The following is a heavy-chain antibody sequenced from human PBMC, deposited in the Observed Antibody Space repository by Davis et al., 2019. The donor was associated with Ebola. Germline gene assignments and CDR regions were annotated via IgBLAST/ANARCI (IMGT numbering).Heavy chain of an antibody. Sequence: AASVKVSCKASGYTLVSYYAHWVRQAPGQGLEWMGIINPSGGTTTYAQKFQGRVTMTRDTSISTAYMELSRLRSDDTAVYYCARDPGYCSSTSCYGYGMDVWGQGTTVTVSS. V-gene: IGHV1-46*01. J-gene: IGHJ6*02. CDR1: GYTLVSYY. D-gene: IGHD2-2*01. CDR3: ARDPGYCSSTSCYGYGMDV. CDR2: INPSGGTT.